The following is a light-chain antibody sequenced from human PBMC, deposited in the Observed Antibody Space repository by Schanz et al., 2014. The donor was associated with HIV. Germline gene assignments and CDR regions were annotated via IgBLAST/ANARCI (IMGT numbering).Light chain of an antibody. Sequence: DIQMTQSPSSLSASVGDRVTITCRASQSISSYLNWYQQTPGKAPKLLIYAASSLQSGVPSRFSGSGSGTEFTLTITNLQPEDFATYYCLQQNTYPLTFGQGTRLEVK. V-gene: IGKV1-17*02. CDR1: QSISSY. CDR2: AAS. J-gene: IGKJ5*01. CDR3: LQQNTYPLT.